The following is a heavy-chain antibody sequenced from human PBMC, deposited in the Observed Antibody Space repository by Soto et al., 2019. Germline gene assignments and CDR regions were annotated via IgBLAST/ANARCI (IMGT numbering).Heavy chain of an antibody. V-gene: IGHV5-51*01. Sequence: GESLKISCEGSGYSFSNYWIAWVRQRPGKGLEWMGIIYPGDSDTRYNPSFQGQVTISAAKSISTAYLQWNSLKASDSGIYYCARRGEAAEWFDPWRQGTLVTVSS. D-gene: IGHD6-25*01. CDR2: IYPGDSDT. CDR1: GYSFSNYW. CDR3: ARRGEAAEWFDP. J-gene: IGHJ5*02.